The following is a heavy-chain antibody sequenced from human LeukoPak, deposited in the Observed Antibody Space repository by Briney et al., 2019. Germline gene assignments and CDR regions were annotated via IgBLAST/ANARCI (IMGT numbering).Heavy chain of an antibody. CDR1: GFSFTSYG. Sequence: GGSLRLSCAASGFSFTSYGMHWVRQAPGTGLEWVAVISYDGTIRNYADSVTGRFTISRDNSKITLYLQMNSLTAEDTALYYCAKGGCSSTTCYLANPWGQGTLVTVSS. J-gene: IGHJ5*02. CDR2: ISYDGTIR. CDR3: AKGGCSSTTCYLANP. D-gene: IGHD2-2*01. V-gene: IGHV3-30*18.